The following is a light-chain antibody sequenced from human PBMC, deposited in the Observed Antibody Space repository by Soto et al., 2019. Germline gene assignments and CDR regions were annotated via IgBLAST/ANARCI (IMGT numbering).Light chain of an antibody. CDR3: CSYAGSSTYV. J-gene: IGLJ1*01. Sequence: SVLTQPASVSGSPGQSITISCTGTSSDVGSYNLVSWYQQHPGKAPKLMIYEGSKRPSGVSNRFSGSKSGNMASLTISGLQAEDEADYYCCSYAGSSTYVFGTGTKVTVL. CDR2: EGS. V-gene: IGLV2-23*01. CDR1: SSDVGSYNL.